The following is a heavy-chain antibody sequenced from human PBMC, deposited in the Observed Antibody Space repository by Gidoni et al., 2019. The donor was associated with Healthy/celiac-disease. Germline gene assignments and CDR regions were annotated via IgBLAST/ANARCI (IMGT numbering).Heavy chain of an antibody. Sequence: QVQLVESGGGVVQPGRSLRLSCAASGFTFSSYGMHWVRQAPGKGLEWVAVISYDGSNKYYADSVKGRFTISRDKSKNTLYLQMNSLRAEDTAVYYCAKGITGTIFSFPTLYYYGMDVWGQGTTVTVSS. V-gene: IGHV3-30*18. CDR2: ISYDGSNK. CDR1: GFTFSSYG. J-gene: IGHJ6*02. CDR3: AKGITGTIFSFPTLYYYGMDV. D-gene: IGHD1-7*01.